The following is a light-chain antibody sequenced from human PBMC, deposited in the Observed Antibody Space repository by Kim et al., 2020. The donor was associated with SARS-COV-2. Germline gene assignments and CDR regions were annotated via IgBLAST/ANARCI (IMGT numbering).Light chain of an antibody. CDR1: QSVSSN. J-gene: IGKJ2*01. V-gene: IGKV3-15*01. CDR2: GAS. CDR3: QQYNNWAPYT. Sequence: EIVMTQSPATLSVSPGERATLSCRASQSVSSNLAWYQQKPGQAPRLLIYGASTRATGIPARFSGSGSVTEFTLTISSLQSEDFAVCYCQQYNNWAPYTFGQGTKLKI.